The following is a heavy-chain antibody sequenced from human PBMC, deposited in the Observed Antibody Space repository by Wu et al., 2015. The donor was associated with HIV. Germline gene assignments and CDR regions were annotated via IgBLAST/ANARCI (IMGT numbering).Heavy chain of an antibody. CDR2: IIPIFGTA. CDR1: GGTFSSYA. CDR3: ARAYNVGSSRLDSEFYYMDV. V-gene: IGHV1-69*12. D-gene: IGHD6-13*01. J-gene: IGHJ6*03. Sequence: QVQLVQSGAEVKKPGSSVKVSCKASGGTFSSYAISWVRQAPGQGLEWMGGIIPIFGTANYAQKFQGRVTITADESTSTAYMELSSLRSEDTAVYYCARAYNVGSSRLDSEFYYMDVWGKGTTGHRLL.